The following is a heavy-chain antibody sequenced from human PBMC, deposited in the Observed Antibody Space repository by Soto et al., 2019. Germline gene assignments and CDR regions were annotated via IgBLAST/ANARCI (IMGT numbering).Heavy chain of an antibody. D-gene: IGHD6-13*01. Sequence: SEPLSLHCAVYGGSFSGYYWSWIRQPPGKGLKWIGEINHSGSTNYNPSLKSRVTISVDTSKNQFSLKLSSVTAADTAVYYCATGPGYSSSWTLYYYYGMDVWGQGTTVTVS. CDR1: GGSFSGYY. J-gene: IGHJ6*02. CDR3: ATGPGYSSSWTLYYYYGMDV. V-gene: IGHV4-34*01. CDR2: INHSGST.